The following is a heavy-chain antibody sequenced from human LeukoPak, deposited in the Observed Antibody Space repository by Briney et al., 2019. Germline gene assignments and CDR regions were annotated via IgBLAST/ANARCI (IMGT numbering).Heavy chain of an antibody. CDR2: IYYSGST. CDR3: ARASGDYYYGMDV. CDR1: GGSISSGGYY. J-gene: IGHJ6*04. V-gene: IGHV4-31*03. Sequence: SQTLSLTCTVSGGSISSGGYYWSWIRQHPGKGLEWIGYIYYSGSTYYNPSLKSRVTITVDTSKNQFSLKLSSVTAADTAVYYCARASGDYYYGMDVWGKGTTVTVSS. D-gene: IGHD4-17*01.